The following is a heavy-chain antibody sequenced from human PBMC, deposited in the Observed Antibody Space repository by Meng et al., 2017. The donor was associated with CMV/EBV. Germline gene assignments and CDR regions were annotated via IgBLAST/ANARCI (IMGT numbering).Heavy chain of an antibody. CDR1: GGFFSGFF. CDR3: ARERGDDSGYNFDS. CDR2: IYSTGGT. Sequence: QVQLQESGPGLVKPSEPLSLPCSVSGGFFSGFFWTWIRQPAGKGLEWIGRIYSTGGTNYNPSFESRVTISLDGSNNQFSLKLNSVTAADTAIYYCARERGDDSGYNFDSWGQGTLVTVSS. J-gene: IGHJ4*02. V-gene: IGHV4-4*07. D-gene: IGHD3-22*01.